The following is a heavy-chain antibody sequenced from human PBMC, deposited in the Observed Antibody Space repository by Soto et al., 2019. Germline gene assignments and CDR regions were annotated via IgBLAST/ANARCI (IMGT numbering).Heavy chain of an antibody. J-gene: IGHJ4*02. V-gene: IGHV4-39*01. D-gene: IGHD2-8*01. CDR3: ARTMLYKLVDY. CDR1: GGSISSSSYY. CDR2: IYYSGST. Sequence: SETLSLTCTVSGGSISSSSYYWGWIRQPPGKGLEWIGSIYYSGSTYYNPSLKSRVTISVDTSKNQFSLKLSSVTAADTAVYYCARTMLYKLVDYWGQGTLVTVSS.